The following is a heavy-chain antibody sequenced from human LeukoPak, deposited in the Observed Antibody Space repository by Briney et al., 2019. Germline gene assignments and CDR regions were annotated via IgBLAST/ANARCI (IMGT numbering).Heavy chain of an antibody. CDR2: INSNGIIT. CDR3: ARAVGWARFDY. D-gene: IGHD6-19*01. CDR1: GFTFSSYW. Sequence: GGSLRLSCAASGFTFSSYWMHWVRQAPGKGLVWVSRINSNGIITNYADSVKGRFTISRDNAKNTLYLQMNSLRAEDTALYFCARAVGWARFDYWGQGTLLTVSS. J-gene: IGHJ4*02. V-gene: IGHV3-74*01.